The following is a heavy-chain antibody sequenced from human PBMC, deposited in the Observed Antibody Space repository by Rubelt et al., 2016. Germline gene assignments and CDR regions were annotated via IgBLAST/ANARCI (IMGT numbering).Heavy chain of an antibody. J-gene: IGHJ4*02. V-gene: IGHV5-51*01. CDR3: VRHVVTKSGGDY. D-gene: IGHD4-23*01. CDR2: IYPTDSET. Sequence: KPGESLKISCKGSGYSFTTYYIGWVRQMPGKGLEWMGTIYPTDSETRYSPSFQGQVTISADKSNNTAYLKWSSLKASDTAMYYCVRHVVTKSGGDYWGQGTLVTVSS. CDR1: GYSFTTYY.